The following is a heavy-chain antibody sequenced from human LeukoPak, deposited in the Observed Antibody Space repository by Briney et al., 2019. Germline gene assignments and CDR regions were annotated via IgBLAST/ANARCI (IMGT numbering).Heavy chain of an antibody. D-gene: IGHD5/OR15-5a*01. CDR2: INAGNGNT. J-gene: IGHJ4*02. CDR3: ARGIWSSHSVGYYFDF. CDR1: GYTFTNYA. V-gene: IGHV1-3*03. Sequence: ASVKLSCKAFGYTFTNYAVNWVRQAPGQRLQWMGWINAGNGNTKYSQEFQGRVTIIRDTSASTVYMELSSLRSEDMAVYYCARGIWSSHSVGYYFDFWGQGTLVTVSS.